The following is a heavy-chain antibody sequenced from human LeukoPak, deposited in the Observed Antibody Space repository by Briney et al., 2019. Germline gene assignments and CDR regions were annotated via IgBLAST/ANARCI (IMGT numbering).Heavy chain of an antibody. CDR3: AKRAVSSGYYQGVGY. J-gene: IGHJ4*02. CDR2: IWYDGSTT. V-gene: IGHV3-33*06. D-gene: IGHD3-22*01. CDR1: GFTFSNYG. Sequence: GGSLRLSCAASGFTFSNYGMHWVRQAPGKGLEWVAVIWYDGSTTYYADSVKGRFTITKDNSKDTVFLQMNSLRDEDTAVYYCAKRAVSSGYYQGVGYWGQGTLVTVSS.